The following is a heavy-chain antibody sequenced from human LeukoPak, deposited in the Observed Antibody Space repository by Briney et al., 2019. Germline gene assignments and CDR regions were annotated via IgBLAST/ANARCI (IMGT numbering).Heavy chain of an antibody. CDR3: ARERGAYYYDSSGYFAPTH. D-gene: IGHD3-22*01. J-gene: IGHJ4*02. CDR2: ISAYNGNT. V-gene: IGHV1-18*01. CDR1: GYTFTSYG. Sequence: ASLTVSCKASGYTFTSYGIRWVRQAPGQGLEWMGWISAYNGNTNYAQKLQGRVTMTTDTSTSTAYMELRSLRSDDTAVYYCARERGAYYYDSSGYFAPTHWGQGTLVTVSS.